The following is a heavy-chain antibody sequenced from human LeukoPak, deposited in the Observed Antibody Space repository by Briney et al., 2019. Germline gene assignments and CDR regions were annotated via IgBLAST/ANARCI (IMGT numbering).Heavy chain of an antibody. V-gene: IGHV1-46*01. Sequence: GASVKVSCKASGYSFTSYYMHWVRQAPGQGLEWMGIINPSGGSTSYAQKFQGRVSMTRDTSTSTVYMELSSLRSEDTAVYYCARGERTKYSSSWYPPLDAFDIWGQGTMVTVSS. J-gene: IGHJ3*02. CDR3: ARGERTKYSSSWYPPLDAFDI. CDR2: INPSGGST. CDR1: GYSFTSYY. D-gene: IGHD6-13*01.